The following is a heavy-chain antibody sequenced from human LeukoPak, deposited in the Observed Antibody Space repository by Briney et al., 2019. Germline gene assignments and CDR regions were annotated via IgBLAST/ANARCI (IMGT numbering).Heavy chain of an antibody. CDR2: IYYSGST. CDR1: GGSISSGGYY. Sequence: PSETLSLTCTVSGGSISSGGYYCSWIRQHPGKGLEWIGYIYYSGSTYYNPSLKSRVTISVDTSKNQFSLKLSSVTAADTAVYYCAREAGDPDYYDSSGYLNWFDPWGQGTLVTVSS. D-gene: IGHD3-22*01. CDR3: AREAGDPDYYDSSGYLNWFDP. V-gene: IGHV4-31*03. J-gene: IGHJ5*02.